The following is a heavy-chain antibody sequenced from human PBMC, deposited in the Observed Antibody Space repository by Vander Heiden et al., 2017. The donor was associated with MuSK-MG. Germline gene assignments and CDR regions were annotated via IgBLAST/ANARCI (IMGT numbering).Heavy chain of an antibody. Sequence: QVQLQQWGAGLLKPSEPLSLTCAVYGGSFSGYYWSWIRQPPGKGLEWIGESNHRGRTNYNPSLKSRVTISVDTSKNQFSLKLSSVTAADTAVYYCARGDLGSGWAFDYWGQGTLVTVSS. D-gene: IGHD6-19*01. V-gene: IGHV4-34*01. CDR2: SNHRGRT. CDR3: ARGDLGSGWAFDY. J-gene: IGHJ4*02. CDR1: GGSFSGYY.